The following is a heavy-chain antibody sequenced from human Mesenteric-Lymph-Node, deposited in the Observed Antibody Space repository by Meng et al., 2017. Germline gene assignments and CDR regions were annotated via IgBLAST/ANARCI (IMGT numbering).Heavy chain of an antibody. V-gene: IGHV3-9*01. CDR3: AKGGRLSTYYYGMDV. CDR1: GFTFDDYA. J-gene: IGHJ6*02. D-gene: IGHD2-15*01. CDR2: ISWNSGSI. Sequence: SLKISCVASGFTFDDYAMHWVRQVPGKGLEWVSGISWNSGSIGYVDSVKGRFTISRDNAKNSLYLQMNSLTSEDTALYYCAKGGRLSTYYYGMDVWGQGTMVTVSS.